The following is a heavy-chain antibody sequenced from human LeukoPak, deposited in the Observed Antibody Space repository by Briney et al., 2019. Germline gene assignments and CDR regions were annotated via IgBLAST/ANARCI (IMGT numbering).Heavy chain of an antibody. J-gene: IGHJ4*02. CDR1: GGSISSYY. CDR3: AALRGYFYGSGPFDY. Sequence: PSETLSLTCTVSGGSISSYYWSWIRQPPGKGLEWIGYIYYSGSTNYNPSLKSRVTISVDTSKNQFSLKLSSVTAADTAVYYCAALRGYFYGSGPFDYWGQGTLVTVSS. V-gene: IGHV4-59*01. D-gene: IGHD3-10*01. CDR2: IYYSGST.